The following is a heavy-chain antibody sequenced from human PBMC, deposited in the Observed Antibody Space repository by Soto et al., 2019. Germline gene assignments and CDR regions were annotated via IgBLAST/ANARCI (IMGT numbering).Heavy chain of an antibody. CDR2: ISYDGSNK. Sequence: GGSLRLSCAASGFNFSSYAMHWVRQAPGKGLEWVAVISYDGSNKYYADSVKGRFTISRDNSKNTLYLQMNSLRAEDTAVYYCARGCSTSCYYDYWGQGTLVTVSS. D-gene: IGHD2-2*01. CDR3: ARGCSTSCYYDY. V-gene: IGHV3-30-3*01. J-gene: IGHJ4*02. CDR1: GFNFSSYA.